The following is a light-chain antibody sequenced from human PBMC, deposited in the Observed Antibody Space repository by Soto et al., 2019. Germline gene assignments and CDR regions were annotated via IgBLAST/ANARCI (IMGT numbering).Light chain of an antibody. CDR3: CSYAGGTTWV. CDR2: EGT. Sequence: QSALTQPASMSGSPGQSITISRTGSSNDFGSRNFVSWYQQRPNKAPKLMIFEGTKRPSGVSDRFSASKSGYTASLTISGLRAEDEANYYCCSYAGGTTWVFGGGTKLTVL. CDR1: SNDFGSRNF. J-gene: IGLJ3*02. V-gene: IGLV2-23*01.